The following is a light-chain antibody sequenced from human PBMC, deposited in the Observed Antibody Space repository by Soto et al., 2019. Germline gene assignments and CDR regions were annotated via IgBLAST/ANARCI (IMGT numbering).Light chain of an antibody. CDR1: QTISRW. J-gene: IGKJ5*01. CDR3: NSRA. Sequence: DAHLTQTPSTLSASVGDEVTITCRASQTISRWVAWYVKNPGRAPILLIYVASTLESGVTSRFSGSGSETEFSLTISRLQTDDFGTYFGNSRAFGQGTRLEIK. CDR2: VAS. V-gene: IGKV1-5*01.